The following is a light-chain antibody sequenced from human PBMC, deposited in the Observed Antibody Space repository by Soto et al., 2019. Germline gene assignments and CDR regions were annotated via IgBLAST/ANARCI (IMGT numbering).Light chain of an antibody. CDR1: SSNIGAGFD. J-gene: IGLJ2*01. CDR3: SATDDSLGGPV. CDR2: AST. V-gene: IGLV1-40*01. Sequence: QSVLTQPPSVSGAPGQRVTISCSGNSSNIGAGFDVHWYQQLPGAAPKLLIYASTNRPSGVPDRFSGSKSDTSASLAITGLQIDDEADYFCSATDDSLGGPVFGGGTKLTVL.